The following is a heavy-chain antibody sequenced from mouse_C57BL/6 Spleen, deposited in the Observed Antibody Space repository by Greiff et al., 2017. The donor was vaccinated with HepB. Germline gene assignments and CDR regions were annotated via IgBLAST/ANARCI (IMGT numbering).Heavy chain of an antibody. CDR2: INYDGSST. V-gene: IGHV5-16*01. CDR3: ARGGIYYGSSDAMDY. CDR1: GFTFSDYY. J-gene: IGHJ4*01. Sequence: EVHLVESEGGLVQPGSSMKLSCTASGFTFSDYYMAWVRQVPEKGLEWVANINYDGSSTYYLDSLKSRFIISRDNAKNILYLQMSSLKSEDTATYYCARGGIYYGSSDAMDYWGQGTSVTVSS. D-gene: IGHD1-1*01.